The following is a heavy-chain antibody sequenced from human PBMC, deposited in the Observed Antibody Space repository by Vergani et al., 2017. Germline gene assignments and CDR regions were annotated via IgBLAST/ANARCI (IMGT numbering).Heavy chain of an antibody. Sequence: QVQLQQWGAGLLKPSETLSLTCAVYGGSFSGYYWSWIRQPPGKGLEWIGEINHSGSTNYNPSLKSRVTISVDTSKNQFSLKLSSVTAADTAVYYCARGKGVLWFGESVIRPLDYWGQGTLVTVSS. J-gene: IGHJ4*02. CDR1: GGSFSGYY. D-gene: IGHD3-10*01. CDR3: ARGKGVLWFGESVIRPLDY. CDR2: INHSGST. V-gene: IGHV4-34*01.